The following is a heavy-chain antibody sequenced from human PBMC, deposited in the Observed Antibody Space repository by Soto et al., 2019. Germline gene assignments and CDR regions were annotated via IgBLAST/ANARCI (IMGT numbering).Heavy chain of an antibody. J-gene: IGHJ4*02. V-gene: IGHV1-69*12. CDR2: IIPIFGPA. CDR1: GGSVSSFA. CDR3: AREGSASTSFDY. D-gene: IGHD2-15*01. Sequence: QVQLMQSGAEVKRPGSSVGVSCKASGGSVSSFAINWVRQAPGQGLEWMGGIIPIFGPANYAQRFQGRVTITADESTSTAYMEVSSLRSEDTAVYYCAREGSASTSFDYWGQGTLVTVSS.